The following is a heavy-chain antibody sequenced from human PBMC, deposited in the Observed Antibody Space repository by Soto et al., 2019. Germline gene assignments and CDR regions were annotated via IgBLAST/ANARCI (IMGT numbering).Heavy chain of an antibody. V-gene: IGHV1-8*01. J-gene: IGHJ6*02. Sequence: QVQLVQSGAEVKKPGASVKVSCKASGYTFTSYDINWVRQATGQGLGWMGWMNPNSGNTGYAQTFQGRVTMTRNTSISTAYMELSSLGSEYTAVYYCAREKTSYGIDVWGQGTTVTVSS. CDR3: AREKTSYGIDV. CDR1: GYTFTSYD. CDR2: MNPNSGNT.